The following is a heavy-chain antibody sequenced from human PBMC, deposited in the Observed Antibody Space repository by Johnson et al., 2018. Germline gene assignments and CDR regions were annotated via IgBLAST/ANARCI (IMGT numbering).Heavy chain of an antibody. V-gene: IGHV4-61*02. CDR3: ARTTRDALDIGAFDA. Sequence: QVQLQESGPGLVKPSETLSLTCTVSGGSLTSIHFYWSWVRQPAGKGLEWIGRVYAHGGTTYNPSLKSRVTMSIDTSRTQFSLKVSSVTAADTAVYYCARTTRDALDIGAFDAWGRGTMVTVSS. D-gene: IGHD2-2*03. CDR2: VYAHGGT. CDR1: GGSLTSIHFY. J-gene: IGHJ3*01.